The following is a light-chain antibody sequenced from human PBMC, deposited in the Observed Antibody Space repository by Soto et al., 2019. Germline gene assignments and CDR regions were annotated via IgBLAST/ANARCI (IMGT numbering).Light chain of an antibody. J-gene: IGLJ3*02. Sequence: QLVLTQPASVSGSPGQSITISCTGSSNDVGSYNLVSWYQQHPGKVPRLMIYESSKRPSGVSNRFSGSKSGSTASLTISGLQAEDEADYYCCSYAGSSTLVFGGGTKVTVL. CDR2: ESS. CDR3: CSYAGSSTLV. V-gene: IGLV2-23*01. CDR1: SNDVGSYNL.